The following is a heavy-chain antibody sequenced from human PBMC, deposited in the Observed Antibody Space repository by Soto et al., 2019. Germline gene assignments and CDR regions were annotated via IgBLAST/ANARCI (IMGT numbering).Heavy chain of an antibody. J-gene: IGHJ4*02. CDR3: ARTQMTTVTPVGRTTAY. D-gene: IGHD4-4*01. Sequence: ASVKVSCKASGYTFTSYAMHWVRQAPGQRLEWMGWINAGNGNTKYSQKFQGRVTITRDTSASTAYMELSSLRSEDTAVYYCARTQMTTVTPVGRTTAYWGQGTLVIGSA. CDR1: GYTFTSYA. V-gene: IGHV1-3*01. CDR2: INAGNGNT.